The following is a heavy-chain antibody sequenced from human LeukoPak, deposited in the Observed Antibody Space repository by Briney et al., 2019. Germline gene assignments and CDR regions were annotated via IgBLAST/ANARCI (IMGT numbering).Heavy chain of an antibody. CDR3: ARYYYDSSSFYLSYDY. D-gene: IGHD3-22*01. J-gene: IGHJ4*02. Sequence: PGESLRLSCAASGFTFNIYTMNWVRQAPGKGLEWVSSVTSSSNSKHYADALRGRFTISRDNAKNSLYLQMNSLRAEDTAVYYCARYYYDSSSFYLSYDYWGQGTLVTLSS. CDR2: VTSSSNSK. V-gene: IGHV3-21*01. CDR1: GFTFNIYT.